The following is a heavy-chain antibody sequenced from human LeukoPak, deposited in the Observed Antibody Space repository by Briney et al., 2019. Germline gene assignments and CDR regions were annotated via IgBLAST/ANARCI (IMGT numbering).Heavy chain of an antibody. J-gene: IGHJ3*02. CDR3: ARGPRITIFGVVMANDAFDI. D-gene: IGHD3-3*01. Sequence: ASVKVSCKASGYTFTGYYMHWVRQAPGQGLEWMGWMNPYSGGTNYAQKFQGRVTMTRDTSSSTAYMELSRLRFDDTVVYYCARGPRITIFGVVMANDAFDIWGQGTMVTVSS. CDR2: MNPYSGGT. V-gene: IGHV1-2*02. CDR1: GYTFTGYY.